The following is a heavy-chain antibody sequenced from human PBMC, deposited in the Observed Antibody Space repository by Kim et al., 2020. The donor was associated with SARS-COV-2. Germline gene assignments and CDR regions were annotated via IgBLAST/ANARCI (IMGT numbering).Heavy chain of an antibody. CDR1: GFTFSSFT. J-gene: IGHJ4*02. D-gene: IGHD3-10*01. CDR2: ISSSSTFI. Sequence: GGSLRLSCAASGFTFSSFTMNWVRQAPGKGLEWVSSISSSSTFIYYADSVKGRFTISRDNAQNSLYLQMNSLRAEDTAVYYCARDFGPLDFHDSVSYYNPGYWGQGTLVTVSS. V-gene: IGHV3-21*01. CDR3: ARDFGPLDFHDSVSYYNPGY.